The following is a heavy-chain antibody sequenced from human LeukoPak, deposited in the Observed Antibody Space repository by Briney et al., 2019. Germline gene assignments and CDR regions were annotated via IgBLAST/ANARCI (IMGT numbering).Heavy chain of an antibody. J-gene: IGHJ6*03. CDR1: GYTFTGYY. CDR2: INPNSGGT. V-gene: IGHV1-2*02. CDR3: ARNGDYVLGTTLYCYYYYYMDV. D-gene: IGHD4-17*01. Sequence: ASVKVSCKASGYTFTGYYMHWVRQAPGQGLEWMGWINPNSGGTNYAQKFQGRVTMTRDTSISTAYMELSSLRSEDTAVYYCARNGDYVLGTTLYCYYYYYMDVWGKGTTVTVSS.